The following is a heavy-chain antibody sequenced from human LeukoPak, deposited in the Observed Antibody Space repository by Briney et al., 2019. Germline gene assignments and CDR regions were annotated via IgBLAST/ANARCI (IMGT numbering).Heavy chain of an antibody. D-gene: IGHD6-19*01. V-gene: IGHV5-51*01. J-gene: IGHJ6*04. CDR3: ARLSRAVLTYGMDV. CDR1: GYSFTSYW. CDR2: IYPGDSDT. Sequence: GESLKISCKGSGYSFTSYWIAWVRQMPGKGVGWLGIIYPGDSDTRYSPSFQGQVTISADKSISTAYLQWSSLKASDTAMYYCARLSRAVLTYGMDVWGKGITVTVSS.